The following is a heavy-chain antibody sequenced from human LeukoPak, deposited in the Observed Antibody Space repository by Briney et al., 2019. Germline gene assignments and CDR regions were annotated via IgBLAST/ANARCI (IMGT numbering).Heavy chain of an antibody. D-gene: IGHD5-24*01. Sequence: GGTLRLSCAASGFTFSRYGMSWVRQAPGKGLEWVSAISGSGGNTFYGDSVKGRFTISRDNSKNTLYLQMNSLRAEDTAVYYCAKERDGYNPLDYWGQGTLVTVSS. CDR1: GFTFSRYG. CDR3: AKERDGYNPLDY. V-gene: IGHV3-23*01. J-gene: IGHJ4*02. CDR2: ISGSGGNT.